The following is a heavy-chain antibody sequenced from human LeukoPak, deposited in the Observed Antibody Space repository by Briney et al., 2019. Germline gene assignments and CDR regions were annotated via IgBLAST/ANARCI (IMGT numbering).Heavy chain of an antibody. CDR2: ISSSGDTT. CDR3: AKPYVDAALTYFDY. J-gene: IGHJ4*02. V-gene: IGHV3-23*01. Sequence: GGSLRLSCAASGFTFSNYGMTWVRQAPGKGLEWLSSISSSGDTTYYADSVRGRFAISRDTSKSTVYLQMNSLRAEDTALYYCAKPYVDAALTYFDYWGQGTLVTVSS. D-gene: IGHD4-17*01. CDR1: GFTFSNYG.